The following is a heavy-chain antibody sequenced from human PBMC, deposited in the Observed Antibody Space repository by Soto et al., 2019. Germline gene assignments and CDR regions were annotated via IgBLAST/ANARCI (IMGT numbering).Heavy chain of an antibody. CDR2: IIPILGIA. J-gene: IGHJ4*02. D-gene: IGHD1-7*01. Sequence: ATGQGLEWMGRIIPILGIANYAQKFQGRVTITADKSTSTAYMELSSLRSEDTAVYYWARSLELRAPPGYWGQGTLVTVSS. V-gene: IGHV1-69*02. CDR3: ARSLELRAPPGY.